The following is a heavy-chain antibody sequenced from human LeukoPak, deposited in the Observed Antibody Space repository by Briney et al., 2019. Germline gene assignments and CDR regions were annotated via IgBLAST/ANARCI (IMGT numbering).Heavy chain of an antibody. V-gene: IGHV3-48*04. D-gene: IGHD3-10*01. CDR3: ARDPIAVWFGELLTYGMDV. CDR2: ISSSSSTI. Sequence: PGGSLRLSCAASGFTFSSYSMNWVRQAPGEGLEWVSYISSSSSTIYYADSVKGRFTISRDNAKNSLYLQMNSLRAEDTAVYYCARDPIAVWFGELLTYGMDVWGQGTTVTVSS. CDR1: GFTFSSYS. J-gene: IGHJ6*02.